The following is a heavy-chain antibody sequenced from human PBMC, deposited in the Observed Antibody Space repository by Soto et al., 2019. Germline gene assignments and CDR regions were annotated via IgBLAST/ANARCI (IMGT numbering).Heavy chain of an antibody. Sequence: GASVKVSCKASGYTFTSYAMHWVRQAPGQRLEWMGWINAGNGNTKYSQKFQGRVTITRDTSASTAYMELGSLRSEDTAVYYCARELGLVGARSFDYWGQGTLVTVSS. CDR2: INAGNGNT. D-gene: IGHD1-26*01. CDR3: ARELGLVGARSFDY. CDR1: GYTFTSYA. V-gene: IGHV1-3*01. J-gene: IGHJ4*02.